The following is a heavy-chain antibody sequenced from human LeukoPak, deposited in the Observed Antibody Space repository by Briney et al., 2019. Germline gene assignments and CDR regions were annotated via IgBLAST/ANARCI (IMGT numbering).Heavy chain of an antibody. Sequence: GGSLRLSCAASGFTVSSNYMSWVRQARGKGLEWVSVIYSGGSTYCADSVKGRFTISRGNSKNTLYLQMNSLRAEDTAVYYCASGYSGYDSVYYYYYGMDVWGQGTTVTVSS. CDR3: ASGYSGYDSVYYYYYGMDV. D-gene: IGHD5-12*01. V-gene: IGHV3-53*01. CDR1: GFTVSSNY. CDR2: IYSGGST. J-gene: IGHJ6*02.